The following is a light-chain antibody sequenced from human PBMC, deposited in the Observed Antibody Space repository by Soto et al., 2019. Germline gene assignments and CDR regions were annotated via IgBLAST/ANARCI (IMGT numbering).Light chain of an antibody. CDR3: QQYGSSPT. CDR1: QSVSSSY. V-gene: IGKV3-20*01. CDR2: GAS. Sequence: EIVLTQSPGTLSLSPGERATRSCRASQSVSSSYLAWYQHKPGQAPRLLIYGASSRATGIPDRFSGSGSGTDFTLTISSLEPEDFAVYYCQQYGSSPTFGGGTKVEIK. J-gene: IGKJ4*01.